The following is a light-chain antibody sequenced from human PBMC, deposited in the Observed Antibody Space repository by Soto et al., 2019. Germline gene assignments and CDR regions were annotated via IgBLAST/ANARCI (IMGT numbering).Light chain of an antibody. CDR2: EAS. J-gene: IGKJ3*01. CDR1: PGINTY. Sequence: IQMTQSPSSVSASVGDRVTITCRASPGINTYLAWYQQRPGKVPKLLISEASTLQSGVPSRFTGSGSGTDFSLVISSLQPEDVATYYCQTYNSYPFTFGPGTRVHLK. CDR3: QTYNSYPFT. V-gene: IGKV1-27*01.